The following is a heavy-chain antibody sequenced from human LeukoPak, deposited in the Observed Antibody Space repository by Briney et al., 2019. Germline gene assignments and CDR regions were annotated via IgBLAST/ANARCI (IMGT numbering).Heavy chain of an antibody. V-gene: IGHV3-30*04. Sequence: GRSLRLSCAASGYTFSSYAMHWVRQAPGKGLEWVTLISYDGSNQYYADSVKGRFTISRDNSKNTLWLQMNSLRAEDTAVYYCARGPPTLTSYYFDYWGQGTLVTVSS. CDR3: ARGPPTLTSYYFDY. CDR1: GYTFSSYA. CDR2: ISYDGSNQ. D-gene: IGHD4-17*01. J-gene: IGHJ4*02.